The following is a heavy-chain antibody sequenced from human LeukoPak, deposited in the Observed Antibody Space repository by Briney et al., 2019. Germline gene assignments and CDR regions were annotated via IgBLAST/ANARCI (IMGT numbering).Heavy chain of an antibody. D-gene: IGHD3-3*01. CDR2: IIPIFGTA. V-gene: IGHV1-69*01. CDR3: AKASDFWSGYQEGIDY. J-gene: IGHJ4*02. Sequence: ASVKVSCKASGGTFSSYAISWVRQAPGQGLEWMGGIIPIFGTANYAQKFQGRVTITADESTSTAYMELSSLRSEDTAVYYCAKASDFWSGYQEGIDYWGQGTLVTVSS. CDR1: GGTFSSYA.